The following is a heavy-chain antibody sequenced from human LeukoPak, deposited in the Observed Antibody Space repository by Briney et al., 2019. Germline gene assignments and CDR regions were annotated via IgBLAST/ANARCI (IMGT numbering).Heavy chain of an antibody. CDR3: ARVSPSKIAVAGI. J-gene: IGHJ4*02. V-gene: IGHV3-7*01. D-gene: IGHD6-19*01. CDR2: IKQDGSEK. CDR1: GFTFSIYW. Sequence: GGSLRLSCAASGFTFSIYWMTWVRQAPGKGLEWVANIKQDGSEKYYVDSVKGRFIISRDNAKNSLYLQMNSLRAEDTAVYYCARVSPSKIAVAGIWGQGTLVTVSS.